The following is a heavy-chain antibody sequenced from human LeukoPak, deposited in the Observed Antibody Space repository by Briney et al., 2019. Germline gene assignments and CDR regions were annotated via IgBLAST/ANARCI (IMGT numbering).Heavy chain of an antibody. CDR2: IYHSGST. J-gene: IGHJ4*02. CDR1: GGSISSGGYS. D-gene: IGHD3-22*01. V-gene: IGHV4-30-2*01. CDR3: ARVAPVMIVDY. Sequence: SQTLSLTCAVSGGSISSGGYSWSWIRQPPGKGLEWIGYIYHSGSTYYNPSLKSRVTISVDRSKNRFSLKLSSVTAADTAVYYCARVAPVMIVDYWGQGTLVTVSS.